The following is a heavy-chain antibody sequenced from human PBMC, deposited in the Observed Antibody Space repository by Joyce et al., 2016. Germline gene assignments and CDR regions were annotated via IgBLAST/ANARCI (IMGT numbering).Heavy chain of an antibody. CDR2: ISPIFGKI. J-gene: IGHJ6*02. CDR1: GGPSNNYG. V-gene: IGHV1-69*01. Sequence: QVQLVQSGAGVKKPGSSVKVSCKASGGPSNNYGFTWVRQAPGQGLEWMGVISPIFGKINNAQRFQDRGTSTADESTATVYMELSSLRSADTAIYYCARTGWCSSTSCPFGLDVWGQGTTVSVSS. D-gene: IGHD2-2*01. CDR3: ARTGWCSSTSCPFGLDV.